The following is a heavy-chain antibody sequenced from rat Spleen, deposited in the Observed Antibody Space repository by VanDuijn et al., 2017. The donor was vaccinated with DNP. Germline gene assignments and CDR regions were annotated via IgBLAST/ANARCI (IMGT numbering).Heavy chain of an antibody. Sequence: EVQLVESGGGLVQPGRSLKLSCAASGFTFSDYYMAWVRQAPTKGLEWVAAISYDGGRTYYRDSVKDRFTISRDNAKSTLYLQMESLRSEDTATYYCVPHGHNNHGNWFAHWGQGTLVTVSS. J-gene: IGHJ3*01. CDR1: GFTFSDYY. D-gene: IGHD1-10*01. CDR3: VPHGHNNHGNWFAH. CDR2: ISYDGGRT. V-gene: IGHV5-20*01.